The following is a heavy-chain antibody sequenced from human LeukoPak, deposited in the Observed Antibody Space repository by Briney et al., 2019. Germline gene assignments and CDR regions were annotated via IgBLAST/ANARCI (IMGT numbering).Heavy chain of an antibody. CDR1: GFSLSTNGIC. D-gene: IGHD2/OR15-2a*01. Sequence: SGPTLVNPTQTLTLTCTFSGFSLSTNGICVSWIRQPPGRALEWLPLVDWDDNTYIITSLETRVTITKDTSRNQVVLTVTNVDPMDSANWYCGRTFGYFRWDNYYYYAMDVWGQGTTVTVSS. J-gene: IGHJ6*02. CDR2: VDWDDNT. V-gene: IGHV2-70*01. CDR3: GRTFGYFRWDNYYYYAMDV.